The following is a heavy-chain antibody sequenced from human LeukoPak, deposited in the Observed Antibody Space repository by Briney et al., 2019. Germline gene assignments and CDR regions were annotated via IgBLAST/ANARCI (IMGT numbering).Heavy chain of an antibody. CDR3: AKGPTRAYSSSPDY. J-gene: IGHJ4*02. CDR2: IKQDGTEK. D-gene: IGHD6-13*01. Sequence: GGSLRLSCAASGFTFNNYWMSWVRQAPGKGLEWVANIKQDGTEKYYVDSVKGRFTISRDNAKNSLYLQMNSLRAKDMALYYCAKGPTRAYSSSPDYWGQGTLVTVSS. V-gene: IGHV3-7*03. CDR1: GFTFNNYW.